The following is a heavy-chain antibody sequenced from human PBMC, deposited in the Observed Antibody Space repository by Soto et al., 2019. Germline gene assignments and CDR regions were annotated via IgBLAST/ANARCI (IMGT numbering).Heavy chain of an antibody. V-gene: IGHV3-11*01. J-gene: IGHJ4*02. CDR3: ATGDKATVSFDL. CDR2: ISSSGSPI. D-gene: IGHD2-21*01. CDR1: GFTFSDCY. Sequence: GGSLRLSCAASGFTFSDCYMIWIRQAPGKGLEWVSYISSSGSPIYYSDSVKGRFTISRDNAKNSLYLQMTSLRAEDTAVYFCATGDKATVSFDLWGQGTMVTVSS.